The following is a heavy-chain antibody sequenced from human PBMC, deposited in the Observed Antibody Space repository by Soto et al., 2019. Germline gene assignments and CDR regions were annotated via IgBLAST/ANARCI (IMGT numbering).Heavy chain of an antibody. Sequence: ASVKVSCKASGYTFISYYMHWVRQAPGQGLEWMGTINPRGGDTRYAQRFQGRVTMTRDTSTTTIYMEVSSLKSDDTAVYYCARGSSSSTTLGWFDPSGQVTLVTLSS. V-gene: IGHV1-46*01. J-gene: IGHJ5*02. D-gene: IGHD2-2*01. CDR1: GYTFISYY. CDR3: ARGSSSSTTLGWFDP. CDR2: INPRGGDT.